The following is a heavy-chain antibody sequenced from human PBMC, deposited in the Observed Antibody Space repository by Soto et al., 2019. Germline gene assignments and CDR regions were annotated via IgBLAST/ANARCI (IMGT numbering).Heavy chain of an antibody. D-gene: IGHD3-9*01. J-gene: IGHJ5*02. CDR1: GGSFSGYY. Sequence: PSETLSLTCAVYGGSFSGYYWSWIRRPPGKGLEWIGEINHSGSTNYNPSLKSRVTISVDTSKNQFSLKLSSVTAADTAVYYCARDYVILTGYVNWFDTLAQQTLLPISS. CDR2: INHSGST. V-gene: IGHV4-34*01. CDR3: ARDYVILTGYVNWFDT.